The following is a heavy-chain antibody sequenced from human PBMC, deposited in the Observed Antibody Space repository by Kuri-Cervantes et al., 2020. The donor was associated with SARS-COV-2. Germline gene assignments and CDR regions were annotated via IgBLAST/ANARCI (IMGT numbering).Heavy chain of an antibody. CDR3: ARDQAYFGVVRNFDY. J-gene: IGHJ4*02. CDR2: IIPIFGTA. D-gene: IGHD3-3*01. V-gene: IGHV1-69*05. CDR1: GGTFSSYA. Sequence: SVKVSCKASGGTFSSYAISWVRQAPGQGLEWMGGIIPIFGTANYAQKFQGRVTITTDESTSTAYMELSSLRAEDTAVYYCARDQAYFGVVRNFDYWGQGTLVTVSS.